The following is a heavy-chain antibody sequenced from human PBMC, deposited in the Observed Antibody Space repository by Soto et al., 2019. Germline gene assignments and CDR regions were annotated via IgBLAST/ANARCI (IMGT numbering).Heavy chain of an antibody. D-gene: IGHD6-19*01. CDR2: IYYSGST. J-gene: IGHJ1*01. Sequence: SETLSLTCTVSGGSISSYYWSWIRQPPGKGLEWIGYIYYSGSTNYNPSLKSRVTISVDTSKNQFSLKLSSVTAADTAVYYCARDMTADRYSSGWCLWGQGTLVTVSS. CDR1: GGSISSYY. V-gene: IGHV4-59*01. CDR3: ARDMTADRYSSGWCL.